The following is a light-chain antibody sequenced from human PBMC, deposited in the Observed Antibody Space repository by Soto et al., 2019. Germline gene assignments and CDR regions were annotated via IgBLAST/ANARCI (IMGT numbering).Light chain of an antibody. CDR3: QVWDSSSDHVV. V-gene: IGLV2-14*01. CDR2: EVS. CDR1: SSDVGGYNY. Sequence: QSALTQPASVSGSPGQSITISCTGTSSDVGGYNYVSWYQQHPGKAPKLMIYEVSNRPSGVSNRFSGSKSGNTASLTISRVEAGDEAEYYCQVWDSSSDHVVFGGGTKLTVL. J-gene: IGLJ2*01.